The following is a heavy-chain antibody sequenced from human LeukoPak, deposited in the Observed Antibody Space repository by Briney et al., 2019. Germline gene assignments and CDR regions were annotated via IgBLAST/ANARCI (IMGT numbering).Heavy chain of an antibody. CDR1: GGSFSSHY. V-gene: IGHV4-34*01. CDR2: INPRGST. J-gene: IGHJ6*04. Sequence: PSETLSLTCGVSGGSFSSHYWTWIRQPPGKGLEWIGEINPRGSTNYNPSLESRVTVSADTSRNQLSLSPTSVTAADSAVYFCARGLRQGSAWSWGPKEKSYQYMDVWGTGTTVIVSS. CDR3: ARGLRQGSAWSWGPKEKSYQYMDV. D-gene: IGHD6-19*01.